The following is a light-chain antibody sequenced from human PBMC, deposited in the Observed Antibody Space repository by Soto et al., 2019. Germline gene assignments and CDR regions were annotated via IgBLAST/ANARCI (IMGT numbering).Light chain of an antibody. Sequence: DMQMTQAPSSLSASVGDRVTSTCQARQDISNYLNWYQQKPGKAPQLLIHDASNLQTAVPSRFIASASATDFTFTINSLQPEDIATYSGHQYDNLPFTFGPGTRLEIK. V-gene: IGKV1-33*01. J-gene: IGKJ5*01. CDR3: HQYDNLPFT. CDR1: QDISNY. CDR2: DAS.